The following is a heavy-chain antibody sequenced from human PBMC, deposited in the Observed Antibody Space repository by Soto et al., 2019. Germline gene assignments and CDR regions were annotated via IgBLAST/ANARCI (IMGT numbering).Heavy chain of an antibody. J-gene: IGHJ6*02. CDR2: IKSDGSGT. CDR1: GFPFSSYW. V-gene: IGHV3-74*01. CDR3: ASVETQRYYYGMDV. D-gene: IGHD2-15*01. Sequence: EVQLVESGGGLVQPGESLTLSCAASGFPFSSYWMHWVRQAPGKGLVWVSRIKSDGSGTYYADSVQDRFTISRDNARNTLYLQMSSLRSEDTAVYYCASVETQRYYYGMDVWGQGTTVTVSS.